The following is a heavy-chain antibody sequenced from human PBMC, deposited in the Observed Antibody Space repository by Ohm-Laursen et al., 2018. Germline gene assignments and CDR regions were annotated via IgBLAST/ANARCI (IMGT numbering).Heavy chain of an antibody. CDR1: GYTFTGYY. Sequence: SSVKVSCKASGYTFTGYYMHWVRQAPGQGLGWMGWINPNSGGTNYAQKFQGRVTMTRDTSISTAYMELSRLRSDDTAVYYCARNWNDGRGMDLWGQGTTVTVSS. J-gene: IGHJ6*02. CDR2: INPNSGGT. CDR3: ARNWNDGRGMDL. V-gene: IGHV1-2*02. D-gene: IGHD1-1*01.